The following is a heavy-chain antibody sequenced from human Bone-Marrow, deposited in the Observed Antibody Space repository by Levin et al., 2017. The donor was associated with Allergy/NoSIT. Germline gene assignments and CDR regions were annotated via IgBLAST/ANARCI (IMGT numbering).Heavy chain of an antibody. D-gene: IGHD5-12*01. CDR1: GYRFTNYA. V-gene: IGHV7-4-1*02. Sequence: TGGSLRLSCRTSGYRFTNYAMNWVRQAPGQGPEWMGWINTNTGKPTYARAFTRRFVFSLDTSVSTAYLQINSLKAEDTAVYYCATVGPYSASDSPYFDFWGQGTLVTVSS. J-gene: IGHJ4*02. CDR3: ATVGPYSASDSPYFDF. CDR2: INTNTGKP.